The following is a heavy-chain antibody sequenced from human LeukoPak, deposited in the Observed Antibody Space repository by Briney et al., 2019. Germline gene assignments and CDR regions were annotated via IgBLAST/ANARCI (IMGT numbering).Heavy chain of an antibody. CDR3: ARADYYGSGTLPDAFDI. J-gene: IGHJ3*02. CDR1: GFAVTSNY. V-gene: IGHV3-53*01. D-gene: IGHD3-10*01. Sequence: PGGSLSLSCAAAGFAVTSNYMSWVRQAPGKGLQWVSIVYSDGSTYYADSVKARFTISRDSSKNTLYLQMNSLRAEDTAVYYCARADYYGSGTLPDAFDIWGQGTMVTVSS. CDR2: VYSDGST.